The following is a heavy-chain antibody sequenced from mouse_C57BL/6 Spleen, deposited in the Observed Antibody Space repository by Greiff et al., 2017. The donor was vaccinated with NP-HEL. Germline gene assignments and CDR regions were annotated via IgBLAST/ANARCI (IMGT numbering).Heavy chain of an antibody. CDR1: GYTFTSYW. Sequence: VQLQQPGAELVRPGTSVKLSCKASGYTFTSYWMHWVKQRPGQGLEWIGVIDPSDSYTNYNQKFKGKATLTVDTSSSTAYMQLSSLTSEDSAVYYCARGSSSFGYWGQGTTLTVSS. D-gene: IGHD1-1*01. J-gene: IGHJ2*01. CDR2: IDPSDSYT. V-gene: IGHV1-59*01. CDR3: ARGSSSFGY.